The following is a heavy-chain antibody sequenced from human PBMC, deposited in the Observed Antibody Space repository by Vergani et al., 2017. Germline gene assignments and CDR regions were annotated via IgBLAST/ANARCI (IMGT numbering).Heavy chain of an antibody. CDR1: GFTFSSYA. CDR3: ARGLLGMTTVTIFDY. V-gene: IGHV3-64D*06. D-gene: IGHD4-17*01. Sequence: EVQLVESGGGLVQPGGSLRLSCSASGFTFSSYAMHWVRQAPGKGLEYVSAISSNGGSTYYADSVKGRFTISRDNSKNTLYLQMSSLRAEDTAVYYCARGLLGMTTVTIFDYWGQGTLVTVSS. J-gene: IGHJ4*02. CDR2: ISSNGGST.